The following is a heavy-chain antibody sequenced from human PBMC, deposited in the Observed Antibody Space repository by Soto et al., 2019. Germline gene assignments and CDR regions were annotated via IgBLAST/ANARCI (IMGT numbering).Heavy chain of an antibody. CDR3: ARHGLDTQPNYWYGFNV. CDR1: GGSISSYY. J-gene: IGHJ6*02. CDR2: IYYSGST. Sequence: SETLSLPCTVSGGSISSYYWSWIGQPPGKGLEWIGYIYYSGSTNYNPSLKSRVTISVDTSKNQFSLKLSSVTAADTAVYYCARHGLDTQPNYWYGFNVWGRGTTVT. D-gene: IGHD2-2*01. V-gene: IGHV4-59*08.